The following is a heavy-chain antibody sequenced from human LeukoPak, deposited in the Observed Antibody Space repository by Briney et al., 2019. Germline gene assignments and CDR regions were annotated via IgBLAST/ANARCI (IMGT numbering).Heavy chain of an antibody. CDR2: IIPIFGTA. CDR1: GGTFSSYA. Sequence: AASVKVSCKASGGTFSSYAISWVRQAPGQGLEWMGGIIPIFGTANYAQKFQGRVTMTRNTSISTAYMELSSLRSEDTAVYYCARGWSYCGGDCYDAFDIWGQGTMVTVSS. J-gene: IGHJ3*02. V-gene: IGHV1-69*05. D-gene: IGHD2-21*02. CDR3: ARGWSYCGGDCYDAFDI.